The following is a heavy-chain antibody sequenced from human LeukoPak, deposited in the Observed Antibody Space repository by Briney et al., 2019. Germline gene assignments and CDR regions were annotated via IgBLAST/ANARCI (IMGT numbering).Heavy chain of an antibody. V-gene: IGHV4-34*01. J-gene: IGHJ3*01. CDR2: INHSGNT. CDR1: GGSFSGHY. CDR3: ARVLRGISTESTDAFDV. Sequence: PSETLSLTCAVYGGSFSGHYWSWIRQPPGKGLEWISEINHSGNTHNNPSLKSRVTISVDTAKNQFSLRLSSVTAADTAVYFCARVLRGISTESTDAFDVWGQGTMVTVSS. D-gene: IGHD2-15*01.